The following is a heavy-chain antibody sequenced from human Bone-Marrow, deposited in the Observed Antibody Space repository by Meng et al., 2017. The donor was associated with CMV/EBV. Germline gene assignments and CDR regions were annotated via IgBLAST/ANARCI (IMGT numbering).Heavy chain of an antibody. J-gene: IGHJ4*02. D-gene: IGHD3-10*01. Sequence: YTFTGYYMHWVRQAPGQGLEWMGWINPNSGGTNYAQKFQGRVTMTRDTSISTAYMELSRLRSDDTAVYYCARDAHYYGSGSMDYDYWGQGTLVTVSS. V-gene: IGHV1-2*02. CDR1: YTFTGYY. CDR2: INPNSGGT. CDR3: ARDAHYYGSGSMDYDY.